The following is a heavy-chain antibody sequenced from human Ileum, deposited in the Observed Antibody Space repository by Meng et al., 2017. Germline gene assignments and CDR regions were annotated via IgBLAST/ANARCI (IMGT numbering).Heavy chain of an antibody. CDR1: GFTVSSNY. J-gene: IGHJ4*02. CDR2: IYSGGST. V-gene: IGHV3-53*02. CDR3: APLIAASTVRYLDY. D-gene: IGHD4-11*01. Sequence: VPLVETGGGLIRPGGSLRLSCAASGFTVSSNYMSWVRQAPGKGLEWVSVIYSGGSTYYADSVKGRFTISRDNSKNTLYLQMNSLRAEDTAIYYCAPLIAASTVRYLDYWGQGTLVTVSS.